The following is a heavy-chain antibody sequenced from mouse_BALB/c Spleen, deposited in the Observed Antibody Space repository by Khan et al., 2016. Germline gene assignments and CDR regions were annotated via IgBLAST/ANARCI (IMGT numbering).Heavy chain of an antibody. CDR1: GLDFSRYW. J-gene: IGHJ4*01. V-gene: IGHV4-1*02. Sequence: EVKLLESGGGLVQPGGSLKLSCAASGLDFSRYWMSWVRQAPGKGLEWIGEINPDSSTINYTPSLQDKFIIFRDNAKNTLYLQMSKVRSDDTALYYCARQYGNYVGYAMDSWGQGTAVTVSS. CDR2: INPDSSTI. D-gene: IGHD2-10*02. CDR3: ARQYGNYVGYAMDS.